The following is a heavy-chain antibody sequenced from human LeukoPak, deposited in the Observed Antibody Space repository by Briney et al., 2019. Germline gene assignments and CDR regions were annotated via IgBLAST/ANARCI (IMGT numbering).Heavy chain of an antibody. CDR2: IWYDGSNK. CDR3: ARDLGPLGNYGMDV. CDR1: GFTFSSYG. J-gene: IGHJ6*02. V-gene: IGHV3-33*01. Sequence: PGRSLRLSCAASGFTFSSYGMHWVRQAPGKGLEWVAVIWYDGSNKYYADSVKGRFTISRDNSKNTLYLQMNSLRAEDTAVYYCARDLGPLGNYGMDVWGQGTTVTVSS. D-gene: IGHD3-16*01.